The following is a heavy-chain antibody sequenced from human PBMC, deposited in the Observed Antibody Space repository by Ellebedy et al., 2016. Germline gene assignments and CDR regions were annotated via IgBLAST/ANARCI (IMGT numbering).Heavy chain of an antibody. Sequence: ASVKVSCKGSGYSFSSYWIGWVRQMPGKGLEWMGIIYPGDSDTRYSPSFQGQVTISADKSISTAYLQWSSLKASDTAIYYCARTSSSSLLPYDAFDIWGQGTMVTVSS. CDR2: IYPGDSDT. CDR1: GYSFSSYW. V-gene: IGHV5-51*01. J-gene: IGHJ3*02. CDR3: ARTSSSSLLPYDAFDI. D-gene: IGHD6-6*01.